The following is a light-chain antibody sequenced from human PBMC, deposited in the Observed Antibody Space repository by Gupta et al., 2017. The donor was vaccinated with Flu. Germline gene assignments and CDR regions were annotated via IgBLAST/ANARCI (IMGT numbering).Light chain of an antibody. V-gene: IGKV1-17*01. CDR2: AAS. J-gene: IGKJ5*01. Sequence: GDRVTIACEASQGIRNDLGWYQQKPGKAPRPLIYAASSLQSGVPSRFSGGGSGTEFTLTISSLQPEDFVTYYCLQHNTYPLTFGQGTRLEIK. CDR3: LQHNTYPLT. CDR1: QGIRND.